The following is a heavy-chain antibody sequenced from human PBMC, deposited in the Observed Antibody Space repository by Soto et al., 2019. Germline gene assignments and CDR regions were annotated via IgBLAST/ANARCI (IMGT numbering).Heavy chain of an antibody. V-gene: IGHV4-4*07. CDR3: TRVPNWNYYFDGVDV. CDR1: GGSINNFY. D-gene: IGHD1-20*01. Sequence: QVQLQESGPGLVKPSETLSLTCTVSGGSINNFYWSWVRQPAGKGLEWIGRIYSSGSTNYNPSLTSRVIMSVDTSKNQFSLKLSSVTAADTAVYYCTRVPNWNYYFDGVDVWGLGTTVTVSS. J-gene: IGHJ6*02. CDR2: IYSSGST.